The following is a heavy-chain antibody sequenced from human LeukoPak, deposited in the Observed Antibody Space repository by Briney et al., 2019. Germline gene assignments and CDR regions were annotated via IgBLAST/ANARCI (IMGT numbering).Heavy chain of an antibody. D-gene: IGHD2-21*01. CDR3: AREYVVVIPFDAFDI. CDR1: GFTFSSYA. V-gene: IGHV3-48*04. Sequence: GGSLRLSCAASGFTFSSYAMSWVRQAPGKGLEWVSYISSSGSTIYYADSVKGRFTISRDNAKNSLYLQMNSLRAEDTAVYYCAREYVVVIPFDAFDIWGQGTMVTVSS. J-gene: IGHJ3*02. CDR2: ISSSGSTI.